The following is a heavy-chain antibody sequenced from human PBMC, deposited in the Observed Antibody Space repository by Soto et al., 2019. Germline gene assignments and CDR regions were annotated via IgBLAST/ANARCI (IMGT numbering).Heavy chain of an antibody. V-gene: IGHV1-18*04. J-gene: IGHJ5*02. D-gene: IGHD2-2*01. CDR2: ISTYNGNT. CDR1: GYTFSSHG. CDR3: AACSGPSCHRGREWFDP. Sequence: QVQLLQSAAEVRKPRASVKVSCTASGYTFSSHGITWVRQAPGQGLEWMGWISTYNGNTNYAQKVQGRVTMTIDKSTSTAYMELRSLTSDDTAMYYCAACSGPSCHRGREWFDPWGQGTLVTVSA.